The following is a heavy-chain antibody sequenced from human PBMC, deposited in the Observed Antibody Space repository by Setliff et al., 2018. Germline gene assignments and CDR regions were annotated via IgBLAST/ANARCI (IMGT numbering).Heavy chain of an antibody. CDR1: GGYIRSFH. V-gene: IGHV4-59*01. J-gene: IGHJ4*02. CDR3: ARGGYNSRSGYSAYYYDY. D-gene: IGHD3-3*01. Sequence: SETLSLTCTVSGGYIRSFHWSWIRQSPGKGLEWIGYIYYSGTTNYNPSLKSRVTISVDTSKKQFSLKLNSVTAADTAMYFCARGGYNSRSGYSAYYYDYWGQGALVTVSS. CDR2: IYYSGTT.